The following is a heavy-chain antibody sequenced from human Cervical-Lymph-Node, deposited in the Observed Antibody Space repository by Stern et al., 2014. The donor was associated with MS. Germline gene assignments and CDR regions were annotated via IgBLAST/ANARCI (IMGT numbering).Heavy chain of an antibody. CDR1: GYTFTYYA. Sequence: QDQLVQSGAEVKKPGASVNVSCKTSGYTFTYYAISWIRQAPGQGLEWVGWISPYNGNTNFVQKLQGRFAMTTDTSTSTAYMELRSLRSDDTAVYYCARDDDYTRRAIDYWGQGTLVTVSS. J-gene: IGHJ4*02. CDR3: ARDDDYTRRAIDY. D-gene: IGHD4-11*01. V-gene: IGHV1-18*01. CDR2: ISPYNGNT.